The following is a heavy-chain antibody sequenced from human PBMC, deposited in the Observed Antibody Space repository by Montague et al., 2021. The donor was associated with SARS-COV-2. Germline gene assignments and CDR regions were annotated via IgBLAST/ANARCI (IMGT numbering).Heavy chain of an antibody. D-gene: IGHD3-10*01. J-gene: IGHJ6*03. V-gene: IGHV4-39*01. CDR2: ISYSGRT. Sequence: SETLSLTCTVSGGSVSSSPHYWGWIRQPPGRGLEWVGSISYSGRTYFSPSLKSRLTISVDSSENQFSLRLSSVTAADTAVYYCASSYYYGSGTYVYNYYMDVWGKGTMVTVSS. CDR1: GGSVSSSPHY. CDR3: ASSYYYGSGTYVYNYYMDV.